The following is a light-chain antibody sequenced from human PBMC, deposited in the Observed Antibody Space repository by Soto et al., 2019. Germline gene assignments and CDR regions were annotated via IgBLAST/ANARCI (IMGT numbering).Light chain of an antibody. V-gene: IGLV1-40*01. J-gene: IGLJ1*01. Sequence: QSVLTQPPSVSGAPGQRVTISCTGSGSNIGAGYDVHWYQQLPGTAPKLLIYGNSNRPSGVPDRFSGSKSGTSASLAITGLQAEDEADYYCQSYDSSLSGSNYVFGTGTKVTVL. CDR1: GSNIGAGYD. CDR2: GNS. CDR3: QSYDSSLSGSNYV.